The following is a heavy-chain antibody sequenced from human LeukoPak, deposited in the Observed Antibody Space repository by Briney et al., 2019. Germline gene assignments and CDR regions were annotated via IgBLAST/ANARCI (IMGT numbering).Heavy chain of an antibody. CDR1: ELTFGDYC. J-gene: IGHJ4*02. CDR3: TRGGRYTSYYWFY. Sequence: GVSLRLLCAASELTFGDYCMTWVRQCPGKGLECVTNMRKYGAEKFYVDSVKGRFTISRDNAENSLYLNIHSLRADDTTVYYCTRGGRYTSYYWFYWGQGTLVSVSS. V-gene: IGHV3-7*01. D-gene: IGHD1-26*01. CDR2: MRKYGAEK.